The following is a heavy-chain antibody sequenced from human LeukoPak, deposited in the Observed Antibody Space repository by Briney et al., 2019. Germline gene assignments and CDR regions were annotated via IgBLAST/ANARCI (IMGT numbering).Heavy chain of an antibody. V-gene: IGHV3-21*01. CDR2: ISSSSSYI. CDR3: ARDFLVGATREWYNWFDP. J-gene: IGHJ5*02. Sequence: GGSLRLSCAASGFTFSSYAMSWVRQAPGKGLGWVSSISSSSSYIYYADSVKGRFTISRDNAKNSLYLQMNSLRAEDTAVYYCARDFLVGATREWYNWFDPWGQGTLVTVSS. D-gene: IGHD1-26*01. CDR1: GFTFSSYA.